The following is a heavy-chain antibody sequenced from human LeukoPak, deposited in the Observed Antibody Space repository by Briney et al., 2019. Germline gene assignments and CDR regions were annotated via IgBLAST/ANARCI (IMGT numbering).Heavy chain of an antibody. D-gene: IGHD2-8*01. Sequence: SETLSLTCAAYGGSFSGYYWSWIRQPPGKGLEWIGEINHSGSTNYNPSLKSRVTISVDTSKNQFSLKLSSVTAADTAVYYCARGRVYATQVDYWGQGTLVTVSS. CDR2: INHSGST. CDR1: GGSFSGYY. V-gene: IGHV4-34*01. CDR3: ARGRVYATQVDY. J-gene: IGHJ4*02.